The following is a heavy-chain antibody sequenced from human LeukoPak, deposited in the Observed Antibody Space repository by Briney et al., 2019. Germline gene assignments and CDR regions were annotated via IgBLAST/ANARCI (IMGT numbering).Heavy chain of an antibody. J-gene: IGHJ5*02. V-gene: IGHV1-18*01. CDR3: ARMTSRLLGAIDGWFDP. Sequence: ASVKVSCKAFGYTFINHGISWVRQAPGQGLEWMGWITAYNGNINYAQKLQDRVTMTTDTSTSTAYMELRGLTSDDTAVYYCARMTSRLLGAIDGWFDPWGQGTLVTVSS. CDR2: ITAYNGNI. D-gene: IGHD1-26*01. CDR1: GYTFINHG.